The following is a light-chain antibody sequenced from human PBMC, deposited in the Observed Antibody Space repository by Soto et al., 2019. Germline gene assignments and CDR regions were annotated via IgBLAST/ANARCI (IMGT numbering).Light chain of an antibody. Sequence: QAALTQPASVSGSPGQSITISCTGTSTDVGSHKLVSWYQQYPGNAPKLIIFEAYKRPSGVSNRFSGSKSGSTASLTISGLQAEDEADYYCCPNPLAIPSLFGTGPKATVL. CDR3: CPNPLAIPSL. V-gene: IGLV2-23*01. CDR1: STDVGSHKL. CDR2: EAY. J-gene: IGLJ1*01.